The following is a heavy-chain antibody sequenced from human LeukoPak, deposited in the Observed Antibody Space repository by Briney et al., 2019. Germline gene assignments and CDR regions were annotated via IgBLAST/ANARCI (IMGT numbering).Heavy chain of an antibody. J-gene: IGHJ4*02. CDR1: GGTFSSYA. V-gene: IGHV1-69*05. Sequence: SVKVSCKASGGTFSSYAISWVRQAPGQGLEWMGRIIPIFGTANYAQKFQGRVTITTDESTSTAYMELSSLRSEDTAVYYCARSDPRMATRRAASDYWGQGTLVTVSS. D-gene: IGHD5-24*01. CDR3: ARSDPRMATRRAASDY. CDR2: IIPIFGTA.